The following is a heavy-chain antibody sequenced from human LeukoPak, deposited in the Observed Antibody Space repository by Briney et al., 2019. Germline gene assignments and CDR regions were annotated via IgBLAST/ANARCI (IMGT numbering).Heavy chain of an antibody. V-gene: IGHV3-43*02. J-gene: IGHJ4*02. CDR2: ISGDGGST. Sequence: GGSLRLSCAASGFTFDDYAMHWVRQAPGKGQEWVSLISGDGGSTYYADSVKGRFTISRDNSKNSLYLQMNSLRTEDTALYCCAKSYYYDSRQFFDYWGQGTLVTVSS. D-gene: IGHD3-22*01. CDR3: AKSYYYDSRQFFDY. CDR1: GFTFDDYA.